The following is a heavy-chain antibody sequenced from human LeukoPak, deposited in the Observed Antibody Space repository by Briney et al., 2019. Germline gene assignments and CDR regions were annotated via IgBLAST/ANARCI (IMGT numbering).Heavy chain of an antibody. Sequence: GGSLRLSCAASGFTFSSYSMNWVRQAPGKGLEWVSSISSSSSYIYYADSVKGRLTISRDNAKNSLYLQMNSLRAEDTAVYYCARDEGFCSGGSCYLPFDYWGQGTLATVSS. D-gene: IGHD2-15*01. J-gene: IGHJ4*02. CDR2: ISSSSSYI. CDR1: GFTFSSYS. V-gene: IGHV3-21*01. CDR3: ARDEGFCSGGSCYLPFDY.